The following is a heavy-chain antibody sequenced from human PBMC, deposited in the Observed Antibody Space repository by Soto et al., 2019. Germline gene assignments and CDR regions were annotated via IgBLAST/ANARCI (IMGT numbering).Heavy chain of an antibody. D-gene: IGHD3-3*01. CDR1: GFTFSSYG. CDR2: ISYDGSNK. CDR3: EKATNYDFFGVQVHY. Sequence: GGSLRLSCAASGFTFSSYGMHWVRQAPGKGLEWVAVISYDGSNKYYADSVKGRFTISRDNSKNTLYLQMNSLRAEDTAVYYCEKATNYDFFGVQVHYWGQGTLVTVSS. J-gene: IGHJ4*02. V-gene: IGHV3-30*18.